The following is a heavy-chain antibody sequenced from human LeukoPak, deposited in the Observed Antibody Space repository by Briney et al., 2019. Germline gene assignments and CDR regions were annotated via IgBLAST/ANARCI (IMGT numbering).Heavy chain of an antibody. D-gene: IGHD1-26*01. J-gene: IGHJ4*02. CDR2: ICSDGVDI. Sequence: PGGSLRLSCAASGFTFSIYCLHWGRQAPGKGLEWVGRICSDGVDIYNADSLKGRFTISRDTSKNTLYLQINSLRAEDTAVYFCARGMLKWEFPDCWGQGTLVGVPP. CDR3: ARGMLKWEFPDC. V-gene: IGHV3-33*01. CDR1: GFTFSIYC.